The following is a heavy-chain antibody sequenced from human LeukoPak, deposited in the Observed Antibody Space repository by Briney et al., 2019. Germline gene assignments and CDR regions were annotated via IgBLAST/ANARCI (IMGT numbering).Heavy chain of an antibody. D-gene: IGHD3-16*01. V-gene: IGHV4-34*01. CDR3: ARQGYHDYVWGSYEIDI. J-gene: IGHJ3*02. CDR2: INHSGST. Sequence: KSSETLSLTCAVYGGSFSGYYWSWIRQPPGKGLEWIGEINHSGSTNYNPSLKSRVTISIDTSKNQFSLKLSSVTAADTAVYYCARQGYHDYVWGSYEIDIWGQGTMVTVSS. CDR1: GGSFSGYY.